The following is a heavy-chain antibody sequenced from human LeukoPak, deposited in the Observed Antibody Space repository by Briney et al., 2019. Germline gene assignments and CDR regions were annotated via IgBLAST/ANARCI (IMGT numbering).Heavy chain of an antibody. Sequence: GGSLRLSCEASKFTLSNSWMHWVRQAPGKGLVWVSRINSDGSSTTYADFVKGRFTISRDNAKNTLYLQMNGLRAEDTAVYYCARDHWDCYYMDVWGKGTTVTVSS. D-gene: IGHD3-16*01. CDR3: ARDHWDCYYMDV. J-gene: IGHJ6*03. V-gene: IGHV3-74*01. CDR2: INSDGSST. CDR1: KFTLSNSW.